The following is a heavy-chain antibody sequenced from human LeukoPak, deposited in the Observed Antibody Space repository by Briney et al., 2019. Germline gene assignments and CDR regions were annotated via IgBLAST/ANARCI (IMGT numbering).Heavy chain of an antibody. CDR3: ARHHRRSTKYRGFDP. D-gene: IGHD5-18*01. CDR2: INHSGSS. Sequence: GSLRLSCAASGFTFSSYAMSWVRQPPGKGLEWIGEINHSGSSNYNPSLKSRVTISVDTSKNQFSLKLSSVTAADTAVYYCARHHRRSTKYRGFDPWGQGTLVTVSS. J-gene: IGHJ5*02. CDR1: GFTFSSYA. V-gene: IGHV4-34*01.